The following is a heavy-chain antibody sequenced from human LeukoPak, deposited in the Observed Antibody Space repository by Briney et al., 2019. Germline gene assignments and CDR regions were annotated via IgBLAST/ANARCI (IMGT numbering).Heavy chain of an antibody. CDR1: GFTFSSYS. D-gene: IGHD1-1*01. J-gene: IGHJ3*02. CDR2: IISSCSYI. CDR3: ARDISPAGTEDAFDI. V-gene: IGHV3-21*01. Sequence: PGGSLRLSCAASGFTFSSYSINWVRQAPGEGLEWVSPIISSCSYIYYADSVKGRFTISRDNAKNSLYLQMNSLRAEDTAVYYCARDISPAGTEDAFDIWGQGTMVTVSS.